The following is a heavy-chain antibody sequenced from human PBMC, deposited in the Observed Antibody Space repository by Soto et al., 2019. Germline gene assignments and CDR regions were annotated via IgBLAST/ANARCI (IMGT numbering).Heavy chain of an antibody. V-gene: IGHV1-69*02. Sequence: QVQLVQSGAEVKKPGSSVKVSCKASGGTFSSYTISWVRQAPGQGLEWMGRIIPILGIANYAQKFQGRVTITADKSTSTAYMELSSLRSEDTAVYYCARYLGGTVTPGYFDYWGQGTLVTVSS. CDR2: IIPILGIA. D-gene: IGHD4-17*01. J-gene: IGHJ4*02. CDR3: ARYLGGTVTPGYFDY. CDR1: GGTFSSYT.